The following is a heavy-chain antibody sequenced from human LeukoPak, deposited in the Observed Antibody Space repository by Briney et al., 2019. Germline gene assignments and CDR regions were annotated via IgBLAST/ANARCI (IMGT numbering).Heavy chain of an antibody. CDR1: GFTFSDYY. CDR2: ISSSSSYI. CDR3: ARDRESSSWFDY. D-gene: IGHD6-13*01. Sequence: PGGSLRLSCAASGFTFSDYYMSWIRQAPGKGLEWVSSISSSSSYIYYADSVKGRFTISRDNAKNSLYLQMNSLRAEDTAVYYCARDRESSSWFDYWGQGTLVTVSS. V-gene: IGHV3-11*06. J-gene: IGHJ4*02.